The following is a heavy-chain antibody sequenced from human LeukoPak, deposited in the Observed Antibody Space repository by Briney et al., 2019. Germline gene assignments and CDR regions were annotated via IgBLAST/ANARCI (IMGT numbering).Heavy chain of an antibody. D-gene: IGHD6-19*01. J-gene: IGHJ4*02. V-gene: IGHV3-30*02. CDR1: GFTFSSYG. Sequence: GGSLRLSCAASGFTFSSYGMHWVRQAPGKGLEWVAFIRYDGSNKYYADSVKGRFTISRDNPKNTLYLQMNSLRAEDTAVYYCAKGHYSGWSSFDYWGQGTLVTASS. CDR2: IRYDGSNK. CDR3: AKGHYSGWSSFDY.